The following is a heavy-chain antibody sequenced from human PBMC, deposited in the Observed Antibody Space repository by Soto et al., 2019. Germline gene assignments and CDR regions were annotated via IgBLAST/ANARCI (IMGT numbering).Heavy chain of an antibody. J-gene: IGHJ6*04. D-gene: IGHD6-19*01. CDR1: GYSFTSYW. Sequence: PGESLKISCKGSGYSFTSYWIGWVRQMPGKGLEWMGIIYPGDSDTRYSPSFQGQVTISADKSISTAYLQWSSLKASDTAMYYCARELVAVAGTSYYGMDVWGKGTTVTVSS. CDR2: IYPGDSDT. CDR3: ARELVAVAGTSYYGMDV. V-gene: IGHV5-51*01.